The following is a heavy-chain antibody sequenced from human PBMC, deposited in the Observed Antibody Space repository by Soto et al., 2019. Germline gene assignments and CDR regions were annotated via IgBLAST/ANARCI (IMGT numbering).Heavy chain of an antibody. CDR1: GYIFTDYY. CDR3: ARDRGQNSVYL. Sequence: APLKGACKPSGYIFTDYYMHWVRQAPGQGLEWMGWINPKNGATKSLQKFQGRVAMTRDTSISTFYMELRWLTSDDTAVYYCARDRGQNSVYLWGQGTLVTVSS. V-gene: IGHV1-2*02. D-gene: IGHD5-12*01. J-gene: IGHJ4*02. CDR2: INPKNGAT.